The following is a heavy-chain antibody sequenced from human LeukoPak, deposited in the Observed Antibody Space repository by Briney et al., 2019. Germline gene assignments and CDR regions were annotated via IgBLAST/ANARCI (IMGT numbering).Heavy chain of an antibody. CDR1: GFTFSSYG. J-gene: IGHJ4*02. Sequence: PGGSLRLSCAASGFTFSSYGMHWVRQAPGKGLEWVAVISYDGSNKYYADSVKGRFTISRANPKNTLYLQMNSLRAEDTAVYYCAKDLVDRGNHLYYFDFWGQGTLVTVSS. V-gene: IGHV3-30*18. CDR3: AKDLVDRGNHLYYFDF. CDR2: ISYDGSNK. D-gene: IGHD2-8*02.